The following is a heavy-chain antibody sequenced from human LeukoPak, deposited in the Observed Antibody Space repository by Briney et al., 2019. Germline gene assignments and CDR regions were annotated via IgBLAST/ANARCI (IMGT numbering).Heavy chain of an antibody. J-gene: IGHJ5*02. D-gene: IGHD1-26*01. Sequence: GGSLRLSCAASGFSVRNNFMGWVRQAPGKGLEWVSVIYSGGSTYYADSVKGRFTISRDISKNTLYLQMNSLRVEDTAVYYCAREEPQFLYHWGHGTLVTVSS. CDR3: AREEPQFLYH. CDR2: IYSGGST. CDR1: GFSVRNNF. V-gene: IGHV3-53*01.